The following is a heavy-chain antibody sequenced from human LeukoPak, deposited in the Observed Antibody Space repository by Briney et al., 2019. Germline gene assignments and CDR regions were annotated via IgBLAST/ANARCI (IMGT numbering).Heavy chain of an antibody. D-gene: IGHD6-19*01. CDR1: GYTFTDCY. J-gene: IGHJ4*02. CDR3: ARGGIAVAGTAY. V-gene: IGHV1-2*02. Sequence: GASVKVSCKASGYTFTDCYFHWVRQAPGQGLEWMGWISPSSGDTNYAQKFQGRVTMTRDKSTSTIYMELTRLTYDDTAVYFCARGGIAVAGTAYWGQGTLVTVSS. CDR2: ISPSSGDT.